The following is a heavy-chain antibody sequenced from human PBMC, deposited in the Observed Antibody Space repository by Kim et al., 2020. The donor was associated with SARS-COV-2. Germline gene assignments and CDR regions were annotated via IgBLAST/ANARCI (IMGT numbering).Heavy chain of an antibody. CDR2: IKSKTEGGTA. V-gene: IGHV3-15*01. CDR3: TTDGKQ. Sequence: GGSLRLSCAASGFTFSNAWMSWVRQAPGKGLEWIGRIKSKTEGGTADYAAPVKGRFTISRDDSKNTLCLQMNSLKSEDTAIYYCTTDGKQWGQGTLVTVSS. J-gene: IGHJ4*02. D-gene: IGHD1-26*01. CDR1: GFTFSNAW.